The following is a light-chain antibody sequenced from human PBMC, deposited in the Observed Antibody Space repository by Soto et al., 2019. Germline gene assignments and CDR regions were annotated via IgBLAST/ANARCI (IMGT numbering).Light chain of an antibody. CDR3: SSYTSGTTPHV. CDR1: SSDVGGYNY. V-gene: IGLV2-14*01. CDR2: DVS. J-gene: IGLJ1*01. Sequence: QSVLTQPASVSGSPGQSITISCTGTSSDVGGYNYVSWYQQYPGNAPKLMIYDVSNRPSGVSNRFSGSKSGNTASLTISGLQAEDEADYHCSSYTSGTTPHVFGTGTKVTVL.